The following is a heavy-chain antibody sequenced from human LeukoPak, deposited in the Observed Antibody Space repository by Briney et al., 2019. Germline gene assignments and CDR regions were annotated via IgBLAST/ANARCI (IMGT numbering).Heavy chain of an antibody. D-gene: IGHD5-18*01. CDR1: GYRFTSYW. V-gene: IGHV5-51*01. CDR3: ARRGEAMDPFDY. J-gene: IGHJ4*02. CDR2: IYPGDSDT. Sequence: GESLKISCKGSGYRFTSYWIGWVRPMPGKGLEWMGIIYPGDSDTRYSPSFQGQVTISADKSINTAYLQWSSLKASDTAIYYCARRGEAMDPFDYWSQGTLVTVSS.